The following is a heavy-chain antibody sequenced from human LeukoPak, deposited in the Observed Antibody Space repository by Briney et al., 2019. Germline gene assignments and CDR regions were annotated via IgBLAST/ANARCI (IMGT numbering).Heavy chain of an antibody. Sequence: SETLSLTCTVSGGSISSYYWSWIRQPPGKGLEWIGEINHSGSTNYNPSLKRRVTISVDTSKNQFSLKLSSVTAADTAVYYCARARKRITMVRGALDVWGKGTTVTVSS. J-gene: IGHJ6*04. CDR1: GGSISSYY. CDR3: ARARKRITMVRGALDV. CDR2: INHSGST. V-gene: IGHV4-34*01. D-gene: IGHD3-10*01.